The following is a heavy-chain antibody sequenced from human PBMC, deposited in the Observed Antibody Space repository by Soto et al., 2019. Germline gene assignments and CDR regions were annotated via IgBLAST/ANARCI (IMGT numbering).Heavy chain of an antibody. V-gene: IGHV4-34*01. D-gene: IGHD3-16*01. CDR2: INDSGST. Sequence: SETLSLTCAVSGGSFRGYFWSWIRQSPDKGLEWIGEINDSGSTYYNPSFKSRLTISVDTSNSQISLRLTAVTAADSAVYYCQGGDFWGQGXRVTVYS. J-gene: IGHJ4*02. CDR1: GGSFRGYF. CDR3: QGGDF.